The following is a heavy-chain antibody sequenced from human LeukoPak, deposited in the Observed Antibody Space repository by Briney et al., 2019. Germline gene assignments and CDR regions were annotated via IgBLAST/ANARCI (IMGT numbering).Heavy chain of an antibody. V-gene: IGHV3-30*18. CDR1: GFTFSCYG. J-gene: IGHJ4*02. CDR3: AKDDYYDTSGYRD. CDR2: ISYDVGKK. D-gene: IGHD3-22*01. Sequence: GGSLRLSCAASGFTFSCYGMHWVRQAPGKGLEWVAVISYDVGKKYYADSVKGRFTISRDNSKNTLYLQMNSLRAEDTAVYYCAKDDYYDTSGYRDWGQGTLVTVSS.